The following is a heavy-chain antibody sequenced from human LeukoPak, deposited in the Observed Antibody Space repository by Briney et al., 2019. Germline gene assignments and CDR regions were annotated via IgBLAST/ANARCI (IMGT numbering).Heavy chain of an antibody. D-gene: IGHD2-2*01. Sequence: GGSLRLSCAASGFTFSSYSMNWVRQAPGKGLEWVSYISSSSTIYYADSVKGRFTISRDNAKNSLYLQVNSLRDEDTAVYYCARDRYIVVVPSLTSGFDPWGQGTLVTVSS. CDR3: ARDRYIVVVPSLTSGFDP. J-gene: IGHJ5*02. CDR2: ISSSSTI. V-gene: IGHV3-48*02. CDR1: GFTFSSYS.